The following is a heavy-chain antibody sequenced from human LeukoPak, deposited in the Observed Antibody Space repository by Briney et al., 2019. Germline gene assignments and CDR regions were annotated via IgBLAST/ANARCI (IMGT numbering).Heavy chain of an antibody. CDR3: ARERKGSGSYRYGMDV. CDR2: IIPIFGTA. V-gene: IGHV1-69*01. D-gene: IGHD3-10*01. Sequence: SVKVSCKASGGTFSRYAISWVRQAPGQGLEWMGGIIPIFGTANYAQKFQGRVTITADESTSTAYMELSSLRSEDTAVYYCARERKGSGSYRYGMDVWGKETTVTVSS. J-gene: IGHJ6*04. CDR1: GGTFSRYA.